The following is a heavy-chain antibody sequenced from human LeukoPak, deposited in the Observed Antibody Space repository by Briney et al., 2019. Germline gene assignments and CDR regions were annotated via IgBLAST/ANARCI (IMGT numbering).Heavy chain of an antibody. D-gene: IGHD4-17*01. J-gene: IGHJ4*02. CDR3: AREPGNNGDLDY. Sequence: GGSLRLSCAASGFTFSTYNINWVRQAPGKGLGWVSSISTSGSSTFYADSMKGRFNISRDNAKSSLYLQMSSLRAEDTAVYYCAREPGNNGDLDYWGQGTLVTVSS. V-gene: IGHV3-21*01. CDR2: ISTSGSST. CDR1: GFTFSTYN.